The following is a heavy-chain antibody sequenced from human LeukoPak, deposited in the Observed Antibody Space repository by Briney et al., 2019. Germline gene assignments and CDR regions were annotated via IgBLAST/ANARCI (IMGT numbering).Heavy chain of an antibody. J-gene: IGHJ4*02. V-gene: IGHV1-2*06. D-gene: IGHD1-26*01. Sequence: GASVKVSCKXSGYTFTGYYMHWVRQAPGQGLEWMGRINPNSGGTNYAQKFQGRVTMTRDTSISTAYMELSRLRSDDTAVYYCASRWELPRTAEPFDYWGQGTLVTVSS. CDR3: ASRWELPRTAEPFDY. CDR1: GYTFTGYY. CDR2: INPNSGGT.